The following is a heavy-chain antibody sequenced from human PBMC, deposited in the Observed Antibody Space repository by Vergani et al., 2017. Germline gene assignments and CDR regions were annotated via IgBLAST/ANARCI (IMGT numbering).Heavy chain of an antibody. J-gene: IGHJ3*02. CDR3: ARVGYSGSPGAFDI. V-gene: IGHV4-59*01. CDR2: IYYSGST. D-gene: IGHD1-26*01. Sequence: QVQLQESGPGLVKPSETLALTCTVSGGSISSYYWSWIRQPPGKGLEWIGYIYYSGSTNYNPFLKSRVTISVDTSKNQFSLKLSSVTAADTAVYYCARVGYSGSPGAFDIWGQGTMVTVSS. CDR1: GGSISSYY.